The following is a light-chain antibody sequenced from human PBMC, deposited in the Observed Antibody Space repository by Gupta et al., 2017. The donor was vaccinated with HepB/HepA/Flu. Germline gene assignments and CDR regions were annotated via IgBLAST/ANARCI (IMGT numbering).Light chain of an antibody. J-gene: IGKJ2*01. CDR3: QQSYTTPYT. V-gene: IGKV1-39*01. CDR1: QSIVSY. CDR2: ATS. Sequence: DIQMTQSPSSLSASVGDRVTITCRASQSIVSYLNWYQQKPRKAPKVLIYATSNLQSGVSSRFSGSGSGTDFTLTISSLQPEDFATYYCQQSYTTPYTFGQGTKLRIK.